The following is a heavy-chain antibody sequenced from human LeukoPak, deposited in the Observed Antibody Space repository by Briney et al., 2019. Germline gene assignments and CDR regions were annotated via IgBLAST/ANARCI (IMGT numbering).Heavy chain of an antibody. CDR1: GYTFTSYG. J-gene: IGHJ6*02. Sequence: GASVKVSCKASGYTFTSYGISWVRQAPGQGLEWMGWISTYNGNTNYAQKLQGRVTMTTDTSTNTAYMELRSLRSDDTAVYYCVRDPARPLYYYYGTDVWGQGTTVTVSS. V-gene: IGHV1-18*01. CDR2: ISTYNGNT. CDR3: VRDPARPLYYYYGTDV.